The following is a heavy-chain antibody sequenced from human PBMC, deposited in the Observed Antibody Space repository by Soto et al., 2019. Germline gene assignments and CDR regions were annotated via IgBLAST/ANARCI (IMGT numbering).Heavy chain of an antibody. CDR3: ARENFWSGYPYYYGMDV. D-gene: IGHD3-3*01. CDR2: TYYRSKWYN. CDR1: GDSVSSNSAA. Sequence: LSLPCAISGDSVSSNSAAWNWIRQSPSRGLEWLGRTYYRSKWYNDYAVSVKSRITINPDTSKNQFSLQLNSVTPEDTAVYYCARENFWSGYPYYYGMDVWGQGTTVTVSS. J-gene: IGHJ6*02. V-gene: IGHV6-1*01.